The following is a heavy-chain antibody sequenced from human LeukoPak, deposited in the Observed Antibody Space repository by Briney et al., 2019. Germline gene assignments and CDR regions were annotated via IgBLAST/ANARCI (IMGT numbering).Heavy chain of an antibody. Sequence: PSETLSLTCNVSGRSISSGNYWDWIRQSPGKELEWIGTMLHSGGTYYNPSLSSRVTISVDTSNNQFSLRLNSVTAADTAVYYCTTGPNYFYFDLWGRGTLVTVSS. CDR3: TTGPNYFYFDL. CDR2: MLHSGGT. CDR1: GRSISSGNY. J-gene: IGHJ2*01. V-gene: IGHV4-38-2*02.